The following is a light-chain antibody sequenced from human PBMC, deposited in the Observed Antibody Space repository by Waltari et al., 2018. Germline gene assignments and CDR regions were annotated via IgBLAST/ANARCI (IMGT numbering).Light chain of an antibody. J-gene: IGLJ3*02. CDR3: SSYAGSNNWV. CDR1: SSDVGGYNH. V-gene: IGLV2-8*01. Sequence: QYALTQPPSASGSPGQSVTISCTGTSSDVGGYNHVSWYQQHPGKAPKLMIYEVTRRPSGVPDRFCGSRSGKTASLTVSGLQAEDEADYYCSSYAGSNNWVFGGGTKLTVL. CDR2: EVT.